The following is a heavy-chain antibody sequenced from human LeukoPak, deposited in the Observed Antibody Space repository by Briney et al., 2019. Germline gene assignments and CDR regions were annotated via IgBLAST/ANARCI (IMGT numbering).Heavy chain of an antibody. V-gene: IGHV4-39*07. CDR1: GGSISSSSYY. D-gene: IGHD5-12*01. CDR2: SYCSGST. Sequence: PSETLSLTCPVTGGSISSSSYYWGWIRQPPGKWLEWIGSSYCSGSTYYNPYLKSRVTMSVDKSRNKFSLKVTSVTAADTAVYDCVRFQVRNGAYDTFDPWGQGTLVTVSS. CDR3: VRFQVRNGAYDTFDP. J-gene: IGHJ5*02.